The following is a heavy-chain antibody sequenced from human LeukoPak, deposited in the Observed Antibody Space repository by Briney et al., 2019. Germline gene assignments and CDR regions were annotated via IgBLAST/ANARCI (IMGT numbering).Heavy chain of an antibody. V-gene: IGHV3-74*01. CDR3: ARDRYCSSTSCPTGDDAFDI. J-gene: IGHJ3*02. Sequence: GGSLRLSCAASGFTFSSYWMHWVRQAPGKGLVWVSRINSDGSSTSYADSVKGRFTISRDNAKNTLYLQMNSLRAEDTAVYYRARDRYCSSTSCPTGDDAFDIWGQGTMVTVSS. D-gene: IGHD2-2*01. CDR1: GFTFSSYW. CDR2: INSDGSST.